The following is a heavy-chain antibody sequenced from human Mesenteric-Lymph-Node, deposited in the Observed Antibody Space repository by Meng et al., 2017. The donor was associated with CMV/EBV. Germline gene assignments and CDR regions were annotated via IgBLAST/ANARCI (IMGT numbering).Heavy chain of an antibody. V-gene: IGHV3-53*01. J-gene: IGHJ4*02. CDR3: ARSPMGSCMSTTCLYYDY. CDR1: GFTFITYA. CDR2: IYRDGTT. Sequence: GESLKISCAASGFTFITYAMTWVRQAPGKGLEWVSVIYRDGTTYYADSVKGRFTISRDDSSNTLYLLMNSLRAEDTAVYYCARSPMGSCMSTTCLYYDYWGQGTLVTVSS. D-gene: IGHD2-2*01.